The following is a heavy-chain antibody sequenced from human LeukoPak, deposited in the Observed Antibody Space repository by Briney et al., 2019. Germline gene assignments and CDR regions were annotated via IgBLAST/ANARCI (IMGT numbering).Heavy chain of an antibody. CDR2: INNSGSS. J-gene: IGHJ6*03. CDR3: ARSVYSSAGLYYYYYMDV. CDR1: VGSFIGYY. V-gene: IGHV4-34*01. D-gene: IGHD6-19*01. Sequence: SETLSLTCAVYVGSFIGYYWSWIRQPPGKGLEWIGEINNSGSSNYNPSLKSRVTISVDTPKNQFSLKLTAVTAADTAVYYCARSVYSSAGLYYYYYMDVWGRGTPVTVSS.